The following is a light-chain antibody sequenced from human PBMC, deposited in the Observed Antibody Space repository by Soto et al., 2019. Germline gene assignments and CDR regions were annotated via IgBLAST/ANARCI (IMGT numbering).Light chain of an antibody. CDR2: GAS. CDR3: QQYNDWPLT. CDR1: QSVSDN. Sequence: EIVLTQSPATLSVSPGDRVSLSCRASQSVSDNLAWYQQKPGQAPRLLIYGASIRATDIPARFSGSGSGTEFSLTISSLQSEDFAVYYCQQYNDWPLTFGGGTKVDIK. J-gene: IGKJ4*01. V-gene: IGKV3D-15*01.